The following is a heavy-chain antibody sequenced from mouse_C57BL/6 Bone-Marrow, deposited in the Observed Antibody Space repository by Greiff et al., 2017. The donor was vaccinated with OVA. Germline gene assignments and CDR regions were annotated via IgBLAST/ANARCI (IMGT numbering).Heavy chain of an antibody. D-gene: IGHD1-1*01. CDR2: FYPGSGSL. Sequence: QVQLQQSGAELVTPGASVKLSCKASGYTFSESTIHWVKQRSGQGLEWLWWFYPGSGSLTYNEKFKDKATLSADKSSSTVYMELSRLTSEDSAVYFCARHERILRRDYAMDYWGQGTSVTGSS. J-gene: IGHJ4*01. V-gene: IGHV1-62-2*01. CDR3: ARHERILRRDYAMDY. CDR1: GYTFSEST.